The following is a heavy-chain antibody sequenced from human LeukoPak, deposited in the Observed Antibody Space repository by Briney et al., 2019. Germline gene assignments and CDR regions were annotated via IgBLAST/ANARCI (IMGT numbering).Heavy chain of an antibody. Sequence: GGSLRLSCAASGFTFSDYYMSWIRQAPGKGLEWVSYISSSGSTIYYADSVKGRFTISRDNAKNSLYLQMNSLRAEDTAVYYCAPQRWLQLPFDYWGQGTLVTVSP. CDR2: ISSSGSTI. CDR1: GFTFSDYY. D-gene: IGHD5-24*01. CDR3: APQRWLQLPFDY. V-gene: IGHV3-11*01. J-gene: IGHJ4*02.